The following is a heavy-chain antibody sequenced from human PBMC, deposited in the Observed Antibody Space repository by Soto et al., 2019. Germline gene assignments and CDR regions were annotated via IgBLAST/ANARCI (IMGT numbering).Heavy chain of an antibody. CDR1: GYSFSSHA. Sequence: QVQLEQSGSEVKKSGSSVKVSCKASGYSFSSHAITWVRQAPGQGLEWMGGIIPVFGTPGYAQKFQGRVTISADKSTNTSSLELRSLRSEDTAVYYCARGGALSTSWYWGDGLDSWGQGTPVTVSS. CDR3: ARGGALSTSWYWGDGLDS. J-gene: IGHJ4*02. D-gene: IGHD6-13*01. V-gene: IGHV1-69*06. CDR2: IIPVFGTP.